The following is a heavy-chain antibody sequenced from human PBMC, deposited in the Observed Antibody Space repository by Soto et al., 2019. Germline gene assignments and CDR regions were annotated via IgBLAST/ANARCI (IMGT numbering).Heavy chain of an antibody. CDR1: GGSISSYY. J-gene: IGHJ5*02. V-gene: IGHV4-59*01. CDR3: AREVSGYCSGGSCHNWFDP. CDR2: SYYSGST. D-gene: IGHD2-15*01. Sequence: QVQLQESGPGLVKPSETLSLTCTVSGGSISSYYWSWIRQPPGKGLEWIGYSYYSGSTNYNPSLKSRDTISGDTSKNQFSLKLSSVTAADTAVYYCAREVSGYCSGGSCHNWFDPWGQGTLVTVSS.